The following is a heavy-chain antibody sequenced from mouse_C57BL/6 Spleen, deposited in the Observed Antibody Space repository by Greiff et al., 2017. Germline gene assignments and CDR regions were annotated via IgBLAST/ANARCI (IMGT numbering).Heavy chain of an antibody. Sequence: VQLKESGPELVKPGASVKISCKASGYSFTDYNMNWVKQSNGKSLEWIGVINPNYGTTSYNQKFKGKATLTVDQSSSTAYMQLNSLTSEDSAVYYCARATMVTTNAMDYWGQGTSVTVSS. V-gene: IGHV1-39*01. CDR2: INPNYGTT. CDR1: GYSFTDYN. D-gene: IGHD2-2*01. J-gene: IGHJ4*01. CDR3: ARATMVTTNAMDY.